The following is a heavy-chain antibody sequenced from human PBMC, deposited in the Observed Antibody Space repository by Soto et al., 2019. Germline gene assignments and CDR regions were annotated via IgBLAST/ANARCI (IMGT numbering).Heavy chain of an antibody. V-gene: IGHV1-69*13. CDR2: IIPIFGTA. J-gene: IGHJ4*02. D-gene: IGHD2-2*01. CDR3: AGDNRYEGPFDY. Sequence: SVKVSCKASGGTFSSYAISWVRQAPGQGLEWMGGIIPIFGTANYAQKFQGRVTITADESTSTAYMELSSLRSEDTAVYYCAGDNRYEGPFDYWGQGTLVTVSS. CDR1: GGTFSSYA.